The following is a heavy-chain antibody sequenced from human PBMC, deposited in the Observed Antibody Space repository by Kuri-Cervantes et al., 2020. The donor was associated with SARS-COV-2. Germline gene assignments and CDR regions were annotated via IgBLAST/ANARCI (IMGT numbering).Heavy chain of an antibody. V-gene: IGHV4-38-2*02. Sequence: ESLKISCAVSGYSISSGYYWGWIRQPPGKGLEWIGSIYHSGSTYYNPSLKSRVTISVDTSKNQFSLKLSSVTAADTAVYYCARDRSYGDQQGFDPWGQGTLVTVPQ. CDR2: IYHSGST. J-gene: IGHJ5*02. CDR3: ARDRSYGDQQGFDP. D-gene: IGHD5-18*01. CDR1: GYSISSGYY.